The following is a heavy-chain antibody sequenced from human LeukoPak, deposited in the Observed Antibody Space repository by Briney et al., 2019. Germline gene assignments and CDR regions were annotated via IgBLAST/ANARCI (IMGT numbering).Heavy chain of an antibody. J-gene: IGHJ5*02. V-gene: IGHV1-2*02. CDR1: GYTFTDYS. CDR2: INPNSGDT. Sequence: GASVKVSCKASGYTFTDYSLHCMRQAPGQGLEWMGWINPNSGDTNFAQKFQGRVTMTRDTSVSTAYMELTSLTSDDTAVYYCAFLATAAGVNHWGQGTLVTVSS. D-gene: IGHD6-13*01. CDR3: AFLATAAGVNH.